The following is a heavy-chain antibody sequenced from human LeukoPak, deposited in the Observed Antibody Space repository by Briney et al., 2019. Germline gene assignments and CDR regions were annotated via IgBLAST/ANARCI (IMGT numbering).Heavy chain of an antibody. V-gene: IGHV4-59*08. Sequence: SETLTLTCTVSRDSISNYYWNWIRQPPGKGLEWVGYISYNGGTKYNPPLQSRVTISMDTSNNQFSLNLRSVTAADTAVYFCARRVMMSGTGVPDTWLDPWGQENRLSVS. J-gene: IGHJ5*02. D-gene: IGHD1-26*01. CDR1: RDSISNYY. CDR3: ARRVMMSGTGVPDTWLDP. CDR2: ISYNGGT.